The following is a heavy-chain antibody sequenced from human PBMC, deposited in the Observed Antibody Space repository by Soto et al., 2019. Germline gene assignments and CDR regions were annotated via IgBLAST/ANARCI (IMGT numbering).Heavy chain of an antibody. CDR3: ARDLTGDPNY. CDR1: GYTFTGSS. J-gene: IGHJ4*02. V-gene: IGHV1-2*02. CDR2: INPNSGGT. D-gene: IGHD7-27*01. Sequence: QVQLVQSGAEVKKPGASVNVSCEASGYTFTGSSIHWVRQAPGQGLEWMGYINPNSGGTIFAQKFQGRVTMTRDTSNSTAYMELSRVASDDTAVYYCARDLTGDPNYWGQGTLVTVSS.